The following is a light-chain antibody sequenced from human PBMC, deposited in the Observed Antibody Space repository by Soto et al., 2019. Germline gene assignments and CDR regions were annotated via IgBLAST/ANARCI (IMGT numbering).Light chain of an antibody. CDR2: DVS. V-gene: IGLV2-14*01. J-gene: IGLJ1*01. CDR1: STDVGGYND. CDR3: SSYTSSSTLYV. Sequence: QSALTQPASVSGAPGQTITISCTGTSTDVGGYNDVSWYQQHPGTAPKLMIYDVSNRPSGVSNRFSGSKSGNTASLTISGLQAEDEADYYCSSYTSSSTLYVFGTGTKLTVL.